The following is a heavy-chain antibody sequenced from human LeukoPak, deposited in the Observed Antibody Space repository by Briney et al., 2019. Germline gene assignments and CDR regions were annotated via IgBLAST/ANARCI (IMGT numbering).Heavy chain of an antibody. J-gene: IGHJ4*02. V-gene: IGHV3-23*01. CDR3: ARELDSSSWYWDY. CDR2: ISGSGGST. D-gene: IGHD6-13*01. Sequence: GGSLRLSCAASGFTFSMYAMSWVRQAPGKGLEWVSAISGSGGSTYYADSVKGRFTISRDNAKNSLYLQMNSLRAEDTAVYYCARELDSSSWYWDYWGQGTLVTVSS. CDR1: GFTFSMYA.